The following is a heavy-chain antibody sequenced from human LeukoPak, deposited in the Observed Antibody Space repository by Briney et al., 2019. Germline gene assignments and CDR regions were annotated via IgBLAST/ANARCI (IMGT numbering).Heavy chain of an antibody. J-gene: IGHJ3*02. D-gene: IGHD3-16*01. CDR2: INPDGSST. V-gene: IGHV3-74*01. Sequence: GGSLRLSCAASGFTFSSNWMHWVRQAPGKGLVWVSRINPDGSSTNYADSVKGRFTISRDNAKNSLYLQMNSLRAEDTAVYYCARVYGFESAFDIWGQGTMVTVSS. CDR1: GFTFSSNW. CDR3: ARVYGFESAFDI.